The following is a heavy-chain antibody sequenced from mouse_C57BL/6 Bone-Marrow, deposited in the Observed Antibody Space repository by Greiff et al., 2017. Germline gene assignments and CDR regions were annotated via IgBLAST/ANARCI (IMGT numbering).Heavy chain of an antibody. J-gene: IGHJ3*01. D-gene: IGHD1-1*01. Sequence: VQLQQPGAELVRPGTSVKLSCKASGYTFTSYWMHWVKQRPGQGLEWIGVIDPSDSYTNYNQKFKGKATLTVDTSSSTAYMQLSSLTSEDSAVYYCAREDGSSPSWFAYWCQGTLVTVSA. CDR3: AREDGSSPSWFAY. CDR2: IDPSDSYT. V-gene: IGHV1-59*01. CDR1: GYTFTSYW.